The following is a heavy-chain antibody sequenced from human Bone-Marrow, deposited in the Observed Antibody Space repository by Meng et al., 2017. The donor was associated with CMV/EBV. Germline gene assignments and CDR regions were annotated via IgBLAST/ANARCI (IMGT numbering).Heavy chain of an antibody. J-gene: IGHJ4*02. CDR3: ARDRDLIFDS. CDR2: FIPMVDIA. D-gene: IGHD2-8*01. V-gene: IGHV1-69*04. Sequence: SVKVSCKASGGTFSRNTFNWVRQAPGQGLEWMGRFIPMVDIAVYAQTFQGRVTITADKSTSTTYMELSSLRSEDTAVYFCARDRDLIFDSWARERWSPSPQ. CDR1: GGTFSRNT.